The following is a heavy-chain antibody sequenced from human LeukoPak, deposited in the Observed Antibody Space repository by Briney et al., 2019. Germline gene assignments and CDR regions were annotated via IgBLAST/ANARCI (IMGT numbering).Heavy chain of an antibody. CDR3: AKDKGNAYYYDSGPFDH. V-gene: IGHV3-23*01. CDR2: ISDSGGSS. D-gene: IGHD3-22*01. J-gene: IGHJ4*02. Sequence: PGGSLRLSCAASEFTFSSYSMNWVRQAPGKGLEWVSIISDSGGSSSYGDSVRGRLTISRDNSKNTLYLQMNSLRAEDTAVYYCAKDKGNAYYYDSGPFDHWGQGTLVTVSS. CDR1: EFTFSSYS.